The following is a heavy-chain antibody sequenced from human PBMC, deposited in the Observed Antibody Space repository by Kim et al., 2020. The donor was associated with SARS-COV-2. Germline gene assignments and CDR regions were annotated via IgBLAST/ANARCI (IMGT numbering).Heavy chain of an antibody. D-gene: IGHD3-10*01. CDR2: T. Sequence: TSYAQKFQGRVTMTRDTSTSTVYMELGSLRSEDTAVYYCARDLDGSGSYWGQGTLVTVSS. V-gene: IGHV1-46*01. CDR3: ARDLDGSGSY. J-gene: IGHJ4*02.